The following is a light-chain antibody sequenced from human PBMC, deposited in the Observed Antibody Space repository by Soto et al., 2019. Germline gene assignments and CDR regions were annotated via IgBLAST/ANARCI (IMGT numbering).Light chain of an antibody. Sequence: DIQMTQSPSSLSASVGDRITITCRASQSINRYLNWYQQKPGEAPRLLIYNAFTLQSGVPSRFSGGGSGTDFTLTINSLQREDFATYYCQHSSSFPLTFAGGTKLEIK. CDR3: QHSSSFPLT. J-gene: IGKJ4*01. CDR1: QSINRY. CDR2: NAF. V-gene: IGKV1-39*01.